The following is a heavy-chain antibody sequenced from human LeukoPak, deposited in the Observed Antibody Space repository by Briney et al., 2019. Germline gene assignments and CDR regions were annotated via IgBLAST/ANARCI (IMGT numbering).Heavy chain of an antibody. Sequence: PSETLSLTCAVYGGSFSGYYWSWIRQPPGKGLEWIGEINHSGSTNYNPSLKSRVTISVDTSKNQFSLKLSSVTAADTAVYYCARGRQLVGTYYYYGMDVWGQGTTVTVSS. CDR3: ARGRQLVGTYYYYGMDV. CDR1: GGSFSGYY. CDR2: INHSGST. V-gene: IGHV4-34*01. J-gene: IGHJ6*02. D-gene: IGHD6-6*01.